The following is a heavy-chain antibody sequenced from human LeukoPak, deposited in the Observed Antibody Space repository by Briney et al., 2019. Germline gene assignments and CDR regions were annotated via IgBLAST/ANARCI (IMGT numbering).Heavy chain of an antibody. J-gene: IGHJ4*02. V-gene: IGHV4-59*08. Sequence: SETLSLTCTVSGGSISTDYWIWIRQPPGKGLEWIGYISYSGSTNYNPSLKSRVTISVDTSKNQFSLKLSSVTAADTAVYYCACTSEYYYDSNAFDYWGQGTLVTVSS. CDR2: ISYSGST. CDR1: GGSISTDY. D-gene: IGHD3-22*01. CDR3: ACTSEYYYDSNAFDY.